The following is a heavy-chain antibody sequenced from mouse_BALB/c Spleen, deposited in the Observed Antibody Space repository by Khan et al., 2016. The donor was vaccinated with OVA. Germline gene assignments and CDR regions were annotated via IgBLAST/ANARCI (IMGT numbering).Heavy chain of an antibody. D-gene: IGHD1-1*01. CDR2: IAPGSGST. CDR1: GYTFTSYW. J-gene: IGHJ4*01. V-gene: IGHV1S41*01. Sequence: DLAKPGASVKLSCKASGYTFTSYWINWIKQRPGQGLEWIGRIAPGSGSTYANEMFKGKATLIVDTSYSTAYIQLSSLSSEDSAVYFCAMENYYGRTCYAMDYWGQGTSVTVSS. CDR3: AMENYYGRTCYAMDY.